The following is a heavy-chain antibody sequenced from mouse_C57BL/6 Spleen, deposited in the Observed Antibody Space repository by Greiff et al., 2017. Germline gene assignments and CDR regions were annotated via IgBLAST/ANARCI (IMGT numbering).Heavy chain of an antibody. V-gene: IGHV1-82*01. Sequence: QVQLQQSGPELVKPGASVKISCKASGYAFSSSWMYWVKQRPGKGLEWIGRIYPGDGDTNYNGKFKGKATLTADKSSSTAYMQLSSLTSEDSAVYFCARGGTGKGDYWGQGTTLTVSS. CDR3: ARGGTGKGDY. CDR1: GYAFSSSW. D-gene: IGHD4-1*01. J-gene: IGHJ2*01. CDR2: IYPGDGDT.